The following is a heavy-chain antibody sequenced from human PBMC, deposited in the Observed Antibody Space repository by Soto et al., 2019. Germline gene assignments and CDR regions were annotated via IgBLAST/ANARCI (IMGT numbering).Heavy chain of an antibody. V-gene: IGHV3-74*01. CDR3: AIAVQLAPGY. CDR2: INSDGSST. CDR1: GFTCSSYW. Sequence: WWSLRLSCSASGFTCSSYWMHWVRQAQGKGLVWVSRINSDGSSTSYADCDKGLFTISRDNAKNTLYLQINSQRAEDTAVYYCAIAVQLAPGYWGQRTLVTVSS. J-gene: IGHJ4*02. D-gene: IGHD6-6*01.